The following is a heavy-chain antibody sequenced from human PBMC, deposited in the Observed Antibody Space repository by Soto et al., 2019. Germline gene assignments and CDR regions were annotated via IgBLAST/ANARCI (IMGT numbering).Heavy chain of an antibody. V-gene: IGHV4-31*03. J-gene: IGHJ1*01. CDR3: ASSQYCSGGSCYWVRH. CDR1: GGSISSGGYY. D-gene: IGHD2-15*01. CDR2: IYYSGSA. Sequence: QVQLQESGPGLVKPSQTLSLTCTVSGGSISSGGYYWSWIRQHPGKGLEWIGYIYYSGSAYYNPSLKSRVTISVDTYKNQFSRKLSSVTAADTAVYYCASSQYCSGGSCYWVRHWCEGTLRTVSS.